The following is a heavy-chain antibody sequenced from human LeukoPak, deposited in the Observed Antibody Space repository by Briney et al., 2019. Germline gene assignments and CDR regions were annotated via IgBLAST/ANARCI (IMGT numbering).Heavy chain of an antibody. CDR2: IYPGDSDT. Sequence: GESLKISCKGSGYSFTSYWIGWVRQMPGKGLEWMGIIYPGDSDTRYSPSFQGQVTISADKSISTAYLQWSSLKASDTAMYYCARVLMVDARDKGVWFDPWGQGTLVTVSS. CDR1: GYSFTSYW. D-gene: IGHD2-8*01. CDR3: ARVLMVDARDKGVWFDP. J-gene: IGHJ5*02. V-gene: IGHV5-51*01.